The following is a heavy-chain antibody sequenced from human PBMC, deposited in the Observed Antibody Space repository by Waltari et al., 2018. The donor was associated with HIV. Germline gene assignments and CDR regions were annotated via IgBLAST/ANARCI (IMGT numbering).Heavy chain of an antibody. CDR1: GFTFSRYW. Sequence: EVQLVESGGGLVQPGGSLRLSCAASGFTFSRYWMHWLRQTPGKGLVWVARLNTDGSHTGYADSVRGRFTISRDNAKSTLYLQMNSLKVEDMAVYYCVRGPNAWVGVDYWGPGTLVTVSS. CDR2: LNTDGSHT. D-gene: IGHD3-10*01. J-gene: IGHJ4*02. V-gene: IGHV3-74*01. CDR3: VRGPNAWVGVDY.